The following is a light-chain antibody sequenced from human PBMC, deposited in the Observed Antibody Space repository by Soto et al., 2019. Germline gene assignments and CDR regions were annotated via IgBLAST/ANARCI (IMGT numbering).Light chain of an antibody. CDR3: QQHDSWPRT. V-gene: IGKV3-15*01. Sequence: EIVMTQSPATLSVSPGAPAPLSCRASQSVSSYLAWYQQRPGQAPRLLIYSASTRATGIPARFSGSGSGTEFTLTISSLQSEDFAVYYCQQHDSWPRTFGQGTKVDIK. J-gene: IGKJ1*01. CDR2: SAS. CDR1: QSVSSY.